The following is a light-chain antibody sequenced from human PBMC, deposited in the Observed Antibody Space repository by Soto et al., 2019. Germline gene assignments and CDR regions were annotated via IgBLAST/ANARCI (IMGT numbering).Light chain of an antibody. J-gene: IGLJ1*01. CDR3: SSYTTSYFYV. V-gene: IGLV2-14*01. CDR2: EVE. CDR1: GRDIGAYNY. Sequence: QSVLTQPASVSGCPGQSITMSCTGSGRDIGAYNYVSWYQQHPGKAPKLIIYEVENRPSGVSNRFSASKSAFTAPLTISGLQAEDEADYYCSSYTTSYFYVFGPGTKVTVL.